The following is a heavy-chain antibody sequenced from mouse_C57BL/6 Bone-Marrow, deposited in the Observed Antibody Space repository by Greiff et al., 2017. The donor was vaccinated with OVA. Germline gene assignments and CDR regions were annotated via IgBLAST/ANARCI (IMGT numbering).Heavy chain of an antibody. CDR3: ARWRLPRDV. CDR2: IDPSDSYT. CDR1: GYTFTSYW. D-gene: IGHD3-2*02. V-gene: IGHV1-50*01. Sequence: QVQLQQPGAELVKPGASAKLSCKASGYTFTSYWMQWVKQRPGQGLEWIGEIDPSDSYTNYNQKFKGKATLTVDTSSSTAYMQLSSLTSEDSAVYYCARWRLPRDVWGTGTTVTVSS. J-gene: IGHJ1*03.